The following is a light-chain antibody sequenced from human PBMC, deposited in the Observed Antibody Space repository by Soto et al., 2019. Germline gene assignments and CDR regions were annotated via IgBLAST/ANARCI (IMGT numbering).Light chain of an antibody. CDR1: QSVRSN. CDR3: QQYNKWPIT. Sequence: EIVMTQSPATLSVSPVEGATLSFRSSQSVRSNLAWYYQKPGQAPRLLIYRASSRAAGLPDRFSGSGSETEFTLTISSLQSEDFAVYYCQQYNKWPITFGQGTRLEIK. J-gene: IGKJ5*01. V-gene: IGKV3-15*01. CDR2: RAS.